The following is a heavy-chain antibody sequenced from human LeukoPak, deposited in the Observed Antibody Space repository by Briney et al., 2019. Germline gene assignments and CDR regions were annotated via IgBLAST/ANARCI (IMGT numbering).Heavy chain of an antibody. Sequence: SETLSLTCTVSGGSISSYFCSWIRQPAGKGLEWIGRIDTSGSTNYNPSLKSRVTMSVDTSKNQFSLKLSSVTAADTAVYYCARGNDYGDSSGIWFDPWGQGTLVTVSS. CDR2: IDTSGST. V-gene: IGHV4-4*07. CDR3: ARGNDYGDSSGIWFDP. CDR1: GGSISSYF. J-gene: IGHJ5*02. D-gene: IGHD4-17*01.